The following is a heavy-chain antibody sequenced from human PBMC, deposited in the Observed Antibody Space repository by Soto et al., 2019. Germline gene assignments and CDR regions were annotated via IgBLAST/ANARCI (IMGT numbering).Heavy chain of an antibody. Sequence: GSLRLSCAASGFTLSDYYMTWIRQAPGEGLEWISHIGTFSTYIDYADSVKGRFTISRDNAKNSVYLQMNSLKVDDTAVYYCARGAGTLQWGQGTLVTVSS. V-gene: IGHV3-11*06. CDR1: GFTLSDYY. CDR3: ARGAGTLQ. J-gene: IGHJ4*02. CDR2: IGTFSTYI. D-gene: IGHD1-1*01.